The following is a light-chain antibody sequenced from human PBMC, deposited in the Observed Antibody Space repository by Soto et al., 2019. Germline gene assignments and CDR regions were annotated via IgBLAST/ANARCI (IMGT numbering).Light chain of an antibody. J-gene: IGLJ2*01. Sequence: QAVVTQPPSASGTPGQRVTISCSGSSSNIGSNTVNWYQQFPGTAPKLLISSNNQRPSGVPDRFSGSKSGTSASLAISGLQSEDEADYYCAAWDDSLNGVVFGGGTQLTVL. CDR1: SSNIGSNT. V-gene: IGLV1-44*01. CDR2: SNN. CDR3: AAWDDSLNGVV.